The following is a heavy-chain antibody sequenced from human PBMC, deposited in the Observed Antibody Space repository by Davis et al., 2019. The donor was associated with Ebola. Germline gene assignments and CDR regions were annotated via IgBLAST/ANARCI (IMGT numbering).Heavy chain of an antibody. D-gene: IGHD3-9*01. CDR1: GFIFSMSG. CDR3: ARGFDWLLPGVD. V-gene: IGHV3-33*08. Sequence: PGGSLRLSCAASGFIFSMSGMHWVRQAPGKGLEWVAYDGSNKYYADSVKGRFTISRDNSKNTLFLQMNSLRAEDTAVYYCARGFDWLLPGVDWGQGTLVTVSS. CDR2: YDGSNK. J-gene: IGHJ4*02.